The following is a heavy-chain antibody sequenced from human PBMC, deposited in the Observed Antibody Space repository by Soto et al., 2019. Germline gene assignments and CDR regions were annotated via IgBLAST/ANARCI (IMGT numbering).Heavy chain of an antibody. CDR2: ISRNGSTI. CDR1: GVTFSSYE. J-gene: IGHJ6*02. D-gene: IGHD3-3*01. Sequence: PGGPLRLSCPASGVTFSSYEMYWVRQAPGKGLHGVSYISRNGSTIYYAESVTGRFTISRDNAKNAFYLKINRLRDEDTAVYYCARARAPVLEWLLYSYYYYGMDVWCQGTPVT. CDR3: ARARAPVLEWLLYSYYYYGMDV. V-gene: IGHV3-48*03.